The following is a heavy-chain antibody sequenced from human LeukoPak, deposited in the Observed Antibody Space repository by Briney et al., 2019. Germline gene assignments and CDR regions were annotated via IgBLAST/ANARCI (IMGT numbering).Heavy chain of an antibody. D-gene: IGHD5-18*01. V-gene: IGHV1-46*01. Sequence: GASVKVSCKASGYTFTGYYMHWVRQAPGQGLEWMGIINPSGGSTSYAQKFQGRVTMTRDMSTSTVYMELSSLRSEDTAVYYCARDPYYNTAMVTPRFDYWGQGTLVTVSS. J-gene: IGHJ4*02. CDR3: ARDPYYNTAMVTPRFDY. CDR1: GYTFTGYY. CDR2: INPSGGST.